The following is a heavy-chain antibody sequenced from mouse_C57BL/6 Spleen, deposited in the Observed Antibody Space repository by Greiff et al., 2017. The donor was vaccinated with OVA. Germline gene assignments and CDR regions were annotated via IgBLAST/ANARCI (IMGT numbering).Heavy chain of an antibody. CDR2: IRSKSNNYAT. CDR3: VYGDYAMDY. CDR1: GFSFNTYA. V-gene: IGHV10-1*01. Sequence: EVQLQESGGGLVQPKGSLKLSCAASGFSFNTYAMNWVRQAPGKGLEWVARIRSKSNNYATYYADSVKDRFTISRDDSESMLYLQMNNLKTEDTAMYYCVYGDYAMDYWGQGTSVTVSS. D-gene: IGHD1-1*01. J-gene: IGHJ4*01.